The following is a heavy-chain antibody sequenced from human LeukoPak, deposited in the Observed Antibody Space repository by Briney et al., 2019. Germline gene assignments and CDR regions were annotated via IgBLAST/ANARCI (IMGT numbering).Heavy chain of an antibody. CDR2: IYTSGST. V-gene: IGHV4-4*07. Sequence: PSETLSLTCTVSGGSISSYYWSWLRQPAGKGLEWIGCIYTSGSTNYNPSLKSRVTMSVHTSTNQFSLKLSSVTAAATAVYYSPSVRQPLCSYDAFDIWGQGTLVTVSS. J-gene: IGHJ3*02. CDR3: PSVRQPLCSYDAFDI. CDR1: GGSISSYY. D-gene: IGHD2-2*01.